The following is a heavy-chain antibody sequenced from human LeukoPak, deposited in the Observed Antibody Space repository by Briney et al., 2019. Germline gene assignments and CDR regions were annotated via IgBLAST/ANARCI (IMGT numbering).Heavy chain of an antibody. CDR3: ARARYCSGGTCYPHFDD. CDR1: GFTFSSNW. D-gene: IGHD2-15*01. Sequence: GGSLRLSCAASGFTFSSNWMSWVRQAPGKGLEWVASINQDGSDTYYVDSVKGRFTISRDNAKNPLYLQMNSLRAEDTAVYYCARARYCSGGTCYPHFDDWGQGTLVTVSS. CDR2: INQDGSDT. J-gene: IGHJ4*02. V-gene: IGHV3-7*05.